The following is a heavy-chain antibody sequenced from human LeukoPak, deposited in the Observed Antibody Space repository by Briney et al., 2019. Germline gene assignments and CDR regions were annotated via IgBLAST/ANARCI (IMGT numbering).Heavy chain of an antibody. V-gene: IGHV1-2*06. J-gene: IGHJ6*03. Sequence: ASVKVSCKASGYTFTGYYMHWVRQAPGQGLEWMGRINPNSGGTNYAQKLQGRVTMTTDTSTSTAYMELRSLRSDDTAVYYCARARGIAAPPAYYYYMDVWGKGTTVTVSS. CDR3: ARARGIAAPPAYYYYMDV. D-gene: IGHD6-6*01. CDR1: GYTFTGYY. CDR2: INPNSGGT.